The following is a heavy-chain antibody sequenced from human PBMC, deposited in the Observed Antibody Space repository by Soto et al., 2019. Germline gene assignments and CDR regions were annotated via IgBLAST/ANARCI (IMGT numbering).Heavy chain of an antibody. D-gene: IGHD6-6*01. J-gene: IGHJ6*02. CDR1: GFSFDTYN. CDR3: ATEDGAARGDYGMDV. CDR2: ISRSGSNI. V-gene: IGHV3-21*01. Sequence: PVGSLRLSCAASGFSFDTYNMNWVRQAPGKGLEWVSSISRSGSNIYYADSVRGRFTISRDNAKNSLYLQMNSLRAEDTAVYYCATEDGAARGDYGMDVWGQGTTVTVSS.